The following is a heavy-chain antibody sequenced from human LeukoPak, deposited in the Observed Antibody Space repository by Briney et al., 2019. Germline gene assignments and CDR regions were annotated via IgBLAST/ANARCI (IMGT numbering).Heavy chain of an antibody. J-gene: IGHJ4*02. Sequence: ASVKVSCTASGSTLSTSVIAWVRQAPGEGLEWVGWISAYKGSPNYAPNRQGRVTVTTDTSTSTAYMELRSLRSDDTAVYYCALRHGLTFGFNFDYWGQGTLVTVSS. CDR1: GSTLSTSV. CDR3: ALRHGLTFGFNFDY. CDR2: ISAYKGSP. D-gene: IGHD2-2*03. V-gene: IGHV1-18*01.